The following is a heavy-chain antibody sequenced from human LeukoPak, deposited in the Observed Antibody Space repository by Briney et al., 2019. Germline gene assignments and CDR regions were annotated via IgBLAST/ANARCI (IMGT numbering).Heavy chain of an antibody. CDR2: INAGNGNT. CDR3: ARIRYFDWFYFDY. D-gene: IGHD3-9*01. V-gene: IGHV1-3*01. CDR1: GYTFTSYA. Sequence: ASAKVSCKASGYTFTSYAMHWVRQAPGQRLEWMGWINAGNGNTKYSQKFQGRVTITRDTSASTAYMELSSLRSEDTAVYYCARIRYFDWFYFDYWGQGTLVTVSS. J-gene: IGHJ4*02.